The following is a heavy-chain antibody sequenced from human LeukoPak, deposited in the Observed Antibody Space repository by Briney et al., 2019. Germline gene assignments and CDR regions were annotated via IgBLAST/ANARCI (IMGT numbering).Heavy chain of an antibody. CDR3: ARETYGSGSYEPYYYYMDV. CDR2: IYYSGST. CDR1: GGSISNYY. Sequence: TSETLSLTCTGSGGSISNYYWSWVRQPPGKGLEWIGYIYYSGSTNYNPSLKSRVTISVDTSKNQFSLKLTSVTAADTAVYYCARETYGSGSYEPYYYYMDVWGKGTTVTISS. V-gene: IGHV4-59*01. J-gene: IGHJ6*03. D-gene: IGHD3-10*01.